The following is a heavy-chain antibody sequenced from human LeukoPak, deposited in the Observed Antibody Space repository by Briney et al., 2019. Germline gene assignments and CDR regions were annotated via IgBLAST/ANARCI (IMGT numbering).Heavy chain of an antibody. J-gene: IGHJ6*02. Sequence: GGSLRLSCAASGFTFSSYGMHWVRQAPGKGLEWVAVIWYDGSNKYYADSVKGRFTISRDNSKNTLYLQMNSLRAEDTAVYYCARKGPGSYHIYYYGMDVWGQGTTVTVSS. CDR2: IWYDGSNK. V-gene: IGHV3-33*08. D-gene: IGHD3-10*01. CDR1: GFTFSSYG. CDR3: ARKGPGSYHIYYYGMDV.